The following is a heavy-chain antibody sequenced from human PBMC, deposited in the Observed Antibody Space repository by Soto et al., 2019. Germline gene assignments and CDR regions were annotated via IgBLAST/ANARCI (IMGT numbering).Heavy chain of an antibody. CDR2: IYYSGST. Sequence: PSETLSLTCNVSGVSISSGGDYWTWIRQHPGKGLEWIGYIYYSGSTFYNPSLKSRVTMSVDTSKNQFSLKLTSVTAADTAVYYCASRPRFGQLGRGNGVDVWGQGTTVTVSS. V-gene: IGHV4-31*03. J-gene: IGHJ6*02. CDR1: GVSISSGGDY. CDR3: ASRPRFGQLGRGNGVDV. D-gene: IGHD6-13*01.